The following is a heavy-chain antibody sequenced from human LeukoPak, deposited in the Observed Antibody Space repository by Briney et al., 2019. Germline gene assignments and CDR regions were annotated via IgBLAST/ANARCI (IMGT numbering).Heavy chain of an antibody. D-gene: IGHD3-10*01. CDR3: ARGVRGVIIVYYGMDV. CDR2: INHSGTT. V-gene: IGHV4-34*01. J-gene: IGHJ6*02. CDR1: GGSFRGYY. Sequence: SETLSLTCAVDGGSFRGYYWSWIRQPPGKGLEWIGEINHSGTTNYNPSLKSRFTISVDTSKTQFSLKLSSVTAADTAVYYCARGVRGVIIVYYGMDVWGQGTTVTVSS.